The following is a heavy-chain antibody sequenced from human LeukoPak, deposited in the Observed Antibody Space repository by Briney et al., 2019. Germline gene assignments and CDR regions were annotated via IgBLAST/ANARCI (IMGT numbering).Heavy chain of an antibody. V-gene: IGHV1-24*01. Sequence: GASVKVSCKVSGYTLTELSMHWVRQAPGKGLEWMGGFDPEDGETIYAQKFQGRVTMTEDTSTDTAYMELSSLRSEDTAVYYCATPPGYSSGYPRGYYGMDVWGQGTTVTVSS. J-gene: IGHJ6*02. CDR3: ATPPGYSSGYPRGYYGMDV. CDR2: FDPEDGET. D-gene: IGHD3-22*01. CDR1: GYTLTELS.